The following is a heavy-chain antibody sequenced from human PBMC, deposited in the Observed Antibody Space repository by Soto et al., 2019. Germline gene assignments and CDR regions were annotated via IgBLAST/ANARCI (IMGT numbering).Heavy chain of an antibody. D-gene: IGHD5-18*01. V-gene: IGHV3-30*18. J-gene: IGHJ5*02. CDR3: AKDRADTAMVTGWFDP. Sequence: GGSLRLSCAASGFTFSSYGMHGVRQAPGKGLEWVAVISYDGSNKYYADSVKGRFTISRDNSKNTLYLQMNSLRAEDTAVYYCAKDRADTAMVTGWFDPWGQGTLVTVSS. CDR2: ISYDGSNK. CDR1: GFTFSSYG.